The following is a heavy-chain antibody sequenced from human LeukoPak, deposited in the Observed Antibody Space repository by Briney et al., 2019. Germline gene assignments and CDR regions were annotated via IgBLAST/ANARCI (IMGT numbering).Heavy chain of an antibody. CDR1: GFTFSSYA. D-gene: IGHD3-22*01. V-gene: IGHV3-23*03. Sequence: GGSLRLSCAASGFTFSSYAMSWVRRGPGKGLDWVARINSDGSSISYGDSVKGRFTISRDNAKNTLYLHMNSLRVEDTATYYCAKDRDDSSGYYHDYWGQGTLVTVSS. CDR2: INSDGSSI. CDR3: AKDRDDSSGYYHDY. J-gene: IGHJ4*02.